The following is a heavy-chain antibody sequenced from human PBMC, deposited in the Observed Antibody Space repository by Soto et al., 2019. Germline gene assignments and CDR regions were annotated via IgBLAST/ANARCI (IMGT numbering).Heavy chain of an antibody. Sequence: SETLSLTCTVSGYSIRSGYYWGWIRQSPGKGLEWIGSIYHSGNTYYNLSLKSRASISLDTSMTQFSLKVNSVTAADTAMYYCARGADIEATTGDAFDIWGQGTMVTVSS. V-gene: IGHV4-38-2*02. CDR3: ARGADIEATTGDAFDI. CDR1: GYSIRSGYY. D-gene: IGHD5-12*01. CDR2: IYHSGNT. J-gene: IGHJ3*02.